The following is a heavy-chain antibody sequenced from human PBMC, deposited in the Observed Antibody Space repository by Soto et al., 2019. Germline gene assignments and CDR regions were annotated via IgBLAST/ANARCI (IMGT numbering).Heavy chain of an antibody. CDR2: ISGTGLST. J-gene: IGHJ4*02. CDR3: ARFLPSARGVFDY. D-gene: IGHD6-6*01. V-gene: IGHV3-23*01. CDR1: GFTFSRYA. Sequence: GSLRLSCAASGFTFSRYAVSWVRQAPGKGLEWVSAISGTGLSTYYADSVKGRFTISRDNAKNSLYLQMNSLRADDTAVYYCARFLPSARGVFDYRAREPWSPSPQ.